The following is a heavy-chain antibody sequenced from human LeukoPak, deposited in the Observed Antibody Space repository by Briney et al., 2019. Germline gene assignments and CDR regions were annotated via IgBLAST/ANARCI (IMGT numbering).Heavy chain of an antibody. CDR2: IKKDGSEK. CDR3: ASWTSSSSNY. CDR1: GFTFSSYW. J-gene: IGHJ4*02. D-gene: IGHD6-6*01. V-gene: IGHV3-7*01. Sequence: GGSLRLSCAASGFTFSSYWMSWVRQAPGKGLEWVANIKKDGSEKYYVDSVKGRFTISRDNAKNSLSLQMNSLRAEDTAVYYCASWTSSSSNYWGQGTLVTVSS.